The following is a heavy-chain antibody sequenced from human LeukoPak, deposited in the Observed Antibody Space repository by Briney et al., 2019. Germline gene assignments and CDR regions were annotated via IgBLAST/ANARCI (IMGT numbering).Heavy chain of an antibody. J-gene: IGHJ4*02. CDR1: GYSFTSYW. D-gene: IGHD3-9*01. CDR3: ARQGFEQLRVDY. CDR2: IYPGDSDT. V-gene: IGHV5-51*01. Sequence: GEPLQISCKGSGYSFTSYWTGWVRQMPGKGLEWMGIIYPGDSDTRYSPSFQGQVTISDKSISTAYLQWSSLNASATAMYYCARQGFEQLRVDYWGQGTLVTDSS.